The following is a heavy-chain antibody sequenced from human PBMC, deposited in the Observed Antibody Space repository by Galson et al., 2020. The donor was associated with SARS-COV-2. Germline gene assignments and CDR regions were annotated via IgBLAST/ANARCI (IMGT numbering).Heavy chain of an antibody. CDR1: GYPLTGYY. Sequence: GESLKISCKASGYPLTGYYMHWVRQAPGQGLEWMGWNNHNNGGTHYAQKIPGRVTMTRDTSINTVYMDLSRLRSDDTAVYYCARMYRGRGVIWCWFDTWGQGTLVTVSS. V-gene: IGHV1-2*02. J-gene: IGHJ5*02. D-gene: IGHD3-10*01. CDR3: ARMYRGRGVIWCWFDT. CDR2: NNHNNGGT.